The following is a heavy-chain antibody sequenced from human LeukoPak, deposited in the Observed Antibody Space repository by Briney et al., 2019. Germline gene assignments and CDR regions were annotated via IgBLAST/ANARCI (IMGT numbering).Heavy chain of an antibody. CDR3: ARHPNAAVVQIDY. CDR2: IYYSGST. V-gene: IGHV4-39*01. Sequence: KSSETLSLTXTVSGGSISSSSYYWGRIRQPPGKGLEWIGSIYYSGSTYYNPSLKSRVTISVDTSKNQFSLKLSSVTAADTAVYYSARHPNAAVVQIDYWGQGTLVTVSS. D-gene: IGHD2-15*01. J-gene: IGHJ4*02. CDR1: GGSISSSSYY.